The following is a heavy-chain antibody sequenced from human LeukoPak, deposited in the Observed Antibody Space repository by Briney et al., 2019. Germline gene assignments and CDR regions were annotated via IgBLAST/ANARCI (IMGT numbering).Heavy chain of an antibody. Sequence: GSLRLSCAASGFTFSRYWMNWVRQAPGKGLEWVSVIYSGGSTYYADSVKGRFTISRDNSKNTLYLQMNSLRAEDTAVYYCAKELVAQGVYWYFDLWGRGTLVTVSS. V-gene: IGHV3-66*01. J-gene: IGHJ2*01. CDR2: IYSGGST. CDR1: GFTFSRYW. CDR3: AKELVAQGVYWYFDL. D-gene: IGHD2-15*01.